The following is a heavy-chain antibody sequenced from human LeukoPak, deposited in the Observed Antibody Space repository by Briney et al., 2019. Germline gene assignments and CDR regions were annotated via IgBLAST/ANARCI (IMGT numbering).Heavy chain of an antibody. J-gene: IGHJ4*02. Sequence: GGSLRLSCAVSGFTFSSYSMSWVRQAPGKGLEWVSAISGSGANTYYADSVTGRFTISRDNSKNTLYLQLNSLRAEDTAIYHCAKHSSSWYWICDHWGQGTLVTVSS. CDR1: GFTFSSYS. D-gene: IGHD6-13*01. CDR2: ISGSGANT. V-gene: IGHV3-23*01. CDR3: AKHSSSWYWICDH.